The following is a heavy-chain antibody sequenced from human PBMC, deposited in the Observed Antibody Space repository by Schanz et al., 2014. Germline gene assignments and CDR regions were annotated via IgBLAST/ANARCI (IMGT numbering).Heavy chain of an antibody. CDR2: ISVYHGHT. D-gene: IGHD3-10*01. J-gene: IGHJ6*02. V-gene: IGHV1-18*01. CDR1: GYTFTSYG. Sequence: QVQLVQSGAEVKQPGASAKASCKASGYTFTSYGITWVRQAPGQGLEWMGWISVYHGHTNYAEKVHGRVTMTTDTSTSTAYMELRSLISDDTAVYYCVRDAGWAFGDYHGMDVWGQGTSVTVSS. CDR3: VRDAGWAFGDYHGMDV.